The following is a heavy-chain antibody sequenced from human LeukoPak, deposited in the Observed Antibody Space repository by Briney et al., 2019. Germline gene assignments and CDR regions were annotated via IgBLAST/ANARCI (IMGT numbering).Heavy chain of an antibody. D-gene: IGHD1-26*01. CDR2: ISYTGTYI. J-gene: IGHJ4*02. CDR1: AYSLNAYN. CDR3: VRDRGTYRPIDY. V-gene: IGHV3-21*04. Sequence: GGSLRLSCAASAYSLNAYNMNWVRQAPGKGLEWVSSISYTGTYIYYADSVKGRFTISRDNAQNSLYLQMNSLRAEDTAIYYCVRDRGTYRPIDYWGQGTLVTVSS.